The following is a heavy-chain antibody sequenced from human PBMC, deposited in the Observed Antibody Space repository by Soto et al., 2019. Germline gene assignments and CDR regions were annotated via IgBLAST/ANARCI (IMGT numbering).Heavy chain of an antibody. CDR1: GYTFTSYG. Sequence: QVHLLQSGAEVKKPGASVKVSCKASGYTFTSYGITWVRQAPGQGLEWMGWISAHNGNTDYAQKLQGRVIVTRDTSTSTAYMELRSLRSDYTAVYYCARGRYGDSWGQGALVTVSS. J-gene: IGHJ4*02. V-gene: IGHV1-18*01. CDR2: ISAHNGNT. CDR3: ARGRYGDS. D-gene: IGHD1-1*01.